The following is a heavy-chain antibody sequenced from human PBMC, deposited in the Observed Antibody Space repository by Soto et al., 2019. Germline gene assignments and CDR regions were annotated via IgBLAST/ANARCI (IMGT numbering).Heavy chain of an antibody. V-gene: IGHV1-2*04. CDR1: GYTFTGYY. CDR3: AREITGTTSVYYGMDV. CDR2: INPNSGGT. J-gene: IGHJ6*02. D-gene: IGHD1-7*01. Sequence: ASVKVSCKASGYTFTGYYMHWVRQAPGQGLEWMGWINPNSGGTNYAQKFQGWVTMTRDTSISTAYMELSRLRSDGTAVYYCAREITGTTSVYYGMDVWGQGTTVTVSS.